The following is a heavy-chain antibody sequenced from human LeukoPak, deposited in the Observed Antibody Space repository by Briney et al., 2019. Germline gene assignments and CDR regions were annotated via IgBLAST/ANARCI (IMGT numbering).Heavy chain of an antibody. J-gene: IGHJ6*03. V-gene: IGHV1-69*13. Sequence: VASVKVSCKASGGTFSSYAISWVRQAPGQGLEWMGGIIPIFGTANYAQKFQGRVTITADESTSTACMELSSLRSEDTAVYCCARESEGDIVVVPAAPDYYYYMDVWGKGTTVTVSS. CDR1: GGTFSSYA. CDR3: ARESEGDIVVVPAAPDYYYYMDV. CDR2: IIPIFGTA. D-gene: IGHD2-2*01.